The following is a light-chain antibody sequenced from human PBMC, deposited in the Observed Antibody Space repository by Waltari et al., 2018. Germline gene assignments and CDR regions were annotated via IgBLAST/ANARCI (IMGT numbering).Light chain of an antibody. Sequence: DIQMTQSPSTLSASVGDRVTITCRASQSISSGLAWYQQKPGKAPKLLIYKASSLESGVPSSFSGSGSGTEFTLTISSLQPDDFATYYCQQYYSYSLYTFGQGTKLEIK. CDR3: QQYYSYSLYT. V-gene: IGKV1-5*03. J-gene: IGKJ2*01. CDR1: QSISSG. CDR2: KAS.